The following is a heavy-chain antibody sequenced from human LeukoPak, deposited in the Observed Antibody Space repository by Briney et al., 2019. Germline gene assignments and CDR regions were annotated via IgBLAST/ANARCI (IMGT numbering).Heavy chain of an antibody. CDR3: ARDKSTVVTIFGVVSVYYYYGMDV. D-gene: IGHD3-3*01. CDR1: GFTFSSSA. J-gene: IGHJ6*02. Sequence: GRSLRLSCAASGFTFSSSAMHWVRQAPGKGLEWVGVISYDGSNKYYADSVKGRFTISRDNSKNTLYLQMNSLRAEDTAVYYCARDKSTVVTIFGVVSVYYYYGMDVWGQGTTVTVSS. CDR2: ISYDGSNK. V-gene: IGHV3-30-3*01.